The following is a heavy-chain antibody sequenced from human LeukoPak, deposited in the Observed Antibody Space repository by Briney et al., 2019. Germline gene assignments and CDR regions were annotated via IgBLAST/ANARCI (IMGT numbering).Heavy chain of an antibody. CDR2: IYYSGST. CDR3: ARAVSDDAFDI. V-gene: IGHV4-59*01. J-gene: IGHJ3*02. Sequence: SETLSLTCTVSGGSISSYYWSCIRQPPGKGLEWIGYIYYSGSTNYNPSLKSRVTISVDTSKNQFSLKLSSVTAADTAVYYCARAVSDDAFDIWGQGTMVTVSS. D-gene: IGHD5/OR15-5a*01. CDR1: GGSISSYY.